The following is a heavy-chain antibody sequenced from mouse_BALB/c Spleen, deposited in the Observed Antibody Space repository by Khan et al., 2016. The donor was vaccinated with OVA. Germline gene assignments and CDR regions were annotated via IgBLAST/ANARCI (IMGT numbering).Heavy chain of an antibody. CDR2: INTYTGEP. J-gene: IGHJ2*01. V-gene: IGHV9-3-1*01. Sequence: QIQLVQSGPDLKKPGETVKISCKASGYTFTDYVMNWVKQAPGKGLKWMGWINTYTGEPTYADDFKGRFAFSLEPSASPAYLQINSLTNADTATYFCARFHGGYWGQGTTLTVSS. CDR3: ARFHGGY. CDR1: GYTFTDYV.